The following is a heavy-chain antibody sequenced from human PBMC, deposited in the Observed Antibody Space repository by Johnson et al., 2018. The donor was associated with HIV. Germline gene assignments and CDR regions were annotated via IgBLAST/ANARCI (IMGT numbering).Heavy chain of an antibody. D-gene: IGHD5-18*01. V-gene: IGHV3-66*01. J-gene: IGHJ3*02. CDR3: AKAYTYGAFDI. Sequence: VQLLESGGALVQPGGSLRLSCAASGFTMSSNYMSWVRQAPGKGLEWVSVMYSGGSTYYADSVKGRFTISRDNSKNTLYLQMNSLRVEDTAVYYCAKAYTYGAFDIWGQGTKVTVSS. CDR2: MYSGGST. CDR1: GFTMSSNY.